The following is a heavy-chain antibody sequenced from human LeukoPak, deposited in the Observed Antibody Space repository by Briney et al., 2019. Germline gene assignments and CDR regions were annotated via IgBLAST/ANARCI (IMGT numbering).Heavy chain of an antibody. V-gene: IGHV1-8*02. Sequence: ASVKVSCKASGYSFISYDINWVRQAPGQGLEWMGWMNPNSGYAGFAQKFQGRVTSTRETSTGTAYLEVSRLRSKDTAVYFCARGEYYGSGSWGYWGQGTLVTVSS. CDR1: GYSFISYD. D-gene: IGHD3-10*01. CDR2: MNPNSGYA. J-gene: IGHJ4*02. CDR3: ARGEYYGSGSWGY.